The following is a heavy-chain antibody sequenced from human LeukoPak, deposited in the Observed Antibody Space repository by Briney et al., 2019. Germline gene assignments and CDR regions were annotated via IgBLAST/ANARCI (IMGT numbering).Heavy chain of an antibody. CDR3: AKTGTDDGYSIYFDH. CDR1: GLTFSRYA. D-gene: IGHD5-24*01. Sequence: PGGSLRLSCAASGLTFSRYAMSWARQAPGKGLEWVSTISGSGGGTYNADSVKGRFTISRDNSQNTLYLQMNSLRAEDTAIYYCAKTGTDDGYSIYFDHWGQGTLVTVSS. J-gene: IGHJ4*02. CDR2: ISGSGGGT. V-gene: IGHV3-23*01.